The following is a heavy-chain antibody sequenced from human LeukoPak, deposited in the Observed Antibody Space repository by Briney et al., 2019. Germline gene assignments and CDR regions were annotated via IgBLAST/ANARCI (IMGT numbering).Heavy chain of an antibody. CDR2: IYYSGST. Sequence: SETLSLTCTVSGGSISSYYWSWIRQPPGKGLEWMGYIYYSGSTNYNPSLKSRVTISVDTSKNQFSLKLSSVTAADTAVYYCARATDSSGYYYLIDAFDIWGQGTMVTVSS. CDR1: GGSISSYY. D-gene: IGHD3-22*01. V-gene: IGHV4-59*01. CDR3: ARATDSSGYYYLIDAFDI. J-gene: IGHJ3*02.